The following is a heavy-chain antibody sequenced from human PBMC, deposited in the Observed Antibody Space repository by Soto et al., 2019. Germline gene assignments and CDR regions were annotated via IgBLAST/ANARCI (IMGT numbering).Heavy chain of an antibody. CDR2: IYYSGST. D-gene: IGHD3-3*01. Sequence: SETLSLTCTVSGGSISSSSYYWGWIRQPPGKGLEWIGSIYYSGSTYYNPSLKSRVTISVDTSKNQFSLKLSSVTAADTAVYYCARALAYYDFWSGYFDYWGQGTLVTVSS. CDR1: GGSISSSSYY. CDR3: ARALAYYDFWSGYFDY. V-gene: IGHV4-39*07. J-gene: IGHJ4*02.